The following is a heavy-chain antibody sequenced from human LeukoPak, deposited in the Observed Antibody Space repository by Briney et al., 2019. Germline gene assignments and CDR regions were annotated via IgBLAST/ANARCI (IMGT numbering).Heavy chain of an antibody. CDR3: AAAFSDFWSGQFDY. Sequence: GASVHVSCKASGFTFTSSAVQWVRQARGQRLEWIGWIVAGSGNTNYAQKFQERVTITRDMSTSTAYMELSSLRSEDTAVYYCAAAFSDFWSGQFDYWGQGTLVSVSS. J-gene: IGHJ4*02. CDR2: IVAGSGNT. D-gene: IGHD3-3*01. CDR1: GFTFTSSA. V-gene: IGHV1-58*01.